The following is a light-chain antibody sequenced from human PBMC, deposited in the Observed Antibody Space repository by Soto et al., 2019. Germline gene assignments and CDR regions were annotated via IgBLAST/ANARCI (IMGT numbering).Light chain of an antibody. V-gene: IGKV3-20*01. CDR2: GAS. J-gene: IGKJ2*01. Sequence: GLAQSPGTLSLSPGERATLSCRASQSVSSNYLAWYQHKPGQAPRLLIYGASSRATGIPDRFSGSGSGTDFTLTISRLEPEDFAVYYCQQYGTSPPYTFGQGTKLEIK. CDR1: QSVSSNY. CDR3: QQYGTSPPYT.